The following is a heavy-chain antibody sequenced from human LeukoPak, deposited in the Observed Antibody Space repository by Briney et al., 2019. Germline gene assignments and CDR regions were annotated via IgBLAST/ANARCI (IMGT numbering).Heavy chain of an antibody. V-gene: IGHV4-59*01. CDR3: ARDAAAAGFDY. CDR1: GGSISSYY. D-gene: IGHD6-13*01. J-gene: IGHJ4*02. CDR2: IYYSGST. Sequence: SETLPLTCTVSGGSISSYYWSWIRQPPGKGLEWIGYIYYSGSTNYNPSLKSRVTISVDTSKNQFSLKLSSVTAADTAVYYCARDAAAAGFDYWGQGTLDTVSS.